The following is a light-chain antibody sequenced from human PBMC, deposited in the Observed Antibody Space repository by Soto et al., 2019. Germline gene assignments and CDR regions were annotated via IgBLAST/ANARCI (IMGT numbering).Light chain of an antibody. Sequence: RMYWYTLPPPSPLVHRDTTPSPASQSISSWLAWYQQKPGKAPKLLIYDASSLESGVPSRFSGSGSGTEFTLTISSLQPDDFATYYCQQCTSYLPCMFGEGTKVDI. CDR1: QSISSW. CDR3: QQCTSYLPCM. J-gene: IGKJ1*01. V-gene: IGKV1-5*01. CDR2: DAS.